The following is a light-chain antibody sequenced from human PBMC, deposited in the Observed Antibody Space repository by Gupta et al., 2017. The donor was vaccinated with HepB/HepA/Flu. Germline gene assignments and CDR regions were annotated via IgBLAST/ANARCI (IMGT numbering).Light chain of an antibody. CDR2: WAS. Sequence: DIVMTQSPDSLAVSLGARATINCNSSQSVLYSSKHKNYLAWYQQKPGQPPKLLIYWASTRESGVPDRFSGSGSGTYFTLTISSLQAEDVAVYYCQQYYSTLCSFGQGTKLEIK. J-gene: IGKJ2*04. CDR1: QSVLYSSKHKNY. CDR3: QQYYSTLCS. V-gene: IGKV4-1*01.